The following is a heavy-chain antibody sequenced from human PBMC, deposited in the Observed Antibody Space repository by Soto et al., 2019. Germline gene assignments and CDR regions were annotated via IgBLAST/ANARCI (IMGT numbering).Heavy chain of an antibody. V-gene: IGHV3-30-3*01. D-gene: IGHD3-9*01. Sequence: PGGSLRLSCAASGFTFSSYAMHWVRQAPGKGLEWVAVISYDGSNKYYADSVKGRFTISRDNSKNTLYLQMNSLRAEDTAVYYCARDRDVLRYFDWLLPNYYYGMDVWGQGTTVTVSS. CDR3: ARDRDVLRYFDWLLPNYYYGMDV. CDR2: ISYDGSNK. CDR1: GFTFSSYA. J-gene: IGHJ6*02.